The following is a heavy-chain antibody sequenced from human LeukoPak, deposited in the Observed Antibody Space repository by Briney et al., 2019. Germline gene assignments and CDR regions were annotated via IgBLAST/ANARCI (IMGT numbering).Heavy chain of an antibody. V-gene: IGHV1-69*04. D-gene: IGHD2-8*01. CDR1: GYTFTSYD. CDR2: IIPILGIA. J-gene: IGHJ3*02. CDR3: ARDRHPKPNNDAFDT. Sequence: ASVKVSCKASGYTFTSYDINWVRQATGQGLEWMGRIIPILGIANYAQKFQGRVTITADKSTSTAYMELSSLRSEDTAVYYCARDRHPKPNNDAFDTWGQGTMVTVSS.